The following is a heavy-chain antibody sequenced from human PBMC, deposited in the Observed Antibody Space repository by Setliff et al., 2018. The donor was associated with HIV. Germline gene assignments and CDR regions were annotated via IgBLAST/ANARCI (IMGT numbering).Heavy chain of an antibody. D-gene: IGHD3-10*01. CDR1: GGSISSGSYY. Sequence: SETLSLTCTVSGGSISSGSYYWSWIRQPAGKGLEWIGRIYTSGSTNYNPSLKSRVTISIDMSKNHFSLKLTSVTAAETAVYYCARSMKGTYHYGMDVWGQGTTVTISS. J-gene: IGHJ6*02. CDR2: IYTSGST. V-gene: IGHV4-61*02. CDR3: ARSMKGTYHYGMDV.